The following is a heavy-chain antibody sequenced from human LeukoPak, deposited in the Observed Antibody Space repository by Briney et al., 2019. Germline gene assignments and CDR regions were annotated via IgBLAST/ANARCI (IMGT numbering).Heavy chain of an antibody. CDR3: ARGRLYYDFWSDGSQFDY. J-gene: IGHJ4*02. D-gene: IGHD3-3*01. CDR2: IYYSGST. V-gene: IGHV4-61*01. CDR1: GGSVSSGSYY. Sequence: SETLSLTCTVSGGSVSSGSYYWSWIRQPPGKGLEWIGYIYYSGSTNYNPSLKSRVTISVDTSKNQFSLKLSSVTAADTAVYYCARGRLYYDFWSDGSQFDYWGQGTLVTVSS.